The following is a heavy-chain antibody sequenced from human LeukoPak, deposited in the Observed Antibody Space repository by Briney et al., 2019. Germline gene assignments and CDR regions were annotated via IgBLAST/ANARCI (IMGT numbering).Heavy chain of an antibody. V-gene: IGHV3-7*03. CDR1: GFTFSSYS. CDR2: MKQDGSDK. D-gene: IGHD6-19*01. CDR3: ARGPGIAVAYI. Sequence: GGSLRLSCAASGFTFSSYSMSWVRQAPGMGLEWVASMKQDGSDKYYVDSVKGRFTISRDNVKNSLYLQMNSLRAEDTAVYYCARGPGIAVAYIWGQGTMVTVSS. J-gene: IGHJ3*02.